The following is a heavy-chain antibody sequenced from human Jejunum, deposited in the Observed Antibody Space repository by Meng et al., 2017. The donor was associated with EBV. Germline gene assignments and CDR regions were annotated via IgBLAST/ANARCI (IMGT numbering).Heavy chain of an antibody. D-gene: IGHD3-3*01. Sequence: VQLVKSGAEGKKPGASVKVSCKASGFTFTNYDINWVRQASGQGLEWMGWMNPSNGKTGYAQKFQGRVTMTRDASTSTAYMELSSLRSDDTAVYFCARGAQPIDLWGQGTLVTVSS. CDR2: MNPSNGKT. CDR3: ARGAQPIDL. V-gene: IGHV1-8*01. CDR1: GFTFTNYD. J-gene: IGHJ5*02.